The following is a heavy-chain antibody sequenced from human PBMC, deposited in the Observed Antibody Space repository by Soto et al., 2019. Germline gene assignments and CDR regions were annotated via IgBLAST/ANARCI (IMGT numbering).Heavy chain of an antibody. V-gene: IGHV4-34*01. J-gene: IGHJ4*02. D-gene: IGHD1-26*01. CDR2: INHSGST. Sequence: QVQLQQWGAGLLKPSETLSLTCAVYGGSFSGYYWSWIRQPPGKGLEWIGEINHSGSTNYNPSLKSRVTISVDTSKNPFSRKLSSVTAADTALYYCARGAAKCELRSGFDYWGQGTLVTVAS. CDR3: ARGAAKCELRSGFDY. CDR1: GGSFSGYY.